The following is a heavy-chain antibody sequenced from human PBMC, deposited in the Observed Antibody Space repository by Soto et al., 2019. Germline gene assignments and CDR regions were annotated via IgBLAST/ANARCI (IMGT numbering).Heavy chain of an antibody. Sequence: SETLSLTCTVSGESISSSSHYWGWIRQPPGKGLEWIGSIYYSGRTYYNPSFKSRVTISIDTSKNQFSLKLSSVTATDTAVYYCARQRTTVVTQAYFDHWGQGALVTVSS. CDR1: GESISSSSHY. CDR3: ARQRTTVVTQAYFDH. V-gene: IGHV4-39*01. J-gene: IGHJ4*02. D-gene: IGHD2-21*02. CDR2: IYYSGRT.